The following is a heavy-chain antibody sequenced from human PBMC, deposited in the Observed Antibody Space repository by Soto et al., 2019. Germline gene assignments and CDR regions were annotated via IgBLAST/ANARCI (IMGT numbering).Heavy chain of an antibody. D-gene: IGHD2-8*01. CDR3: ARAYCTNGVCYTSVFHYMDV. CDR1: GGTFSSYA. Sequence: ASVKVSCKASGGTFSSYAISWVRQAPGQGLEWMGGIIPIFGTANYAQKFQGRVTITADESTSTAYLELSSLRFEDTAVYYCARAYCTNGVCYTSVFHYMDVWGQGTTVTVSS. V-gene: IGHV1-69*13. CDR2: IIPIFGTA. J-gene: IGHJ6*02.